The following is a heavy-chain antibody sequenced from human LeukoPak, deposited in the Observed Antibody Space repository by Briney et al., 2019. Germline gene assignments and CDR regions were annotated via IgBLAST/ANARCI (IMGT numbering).Heavy chain of an antibody. CDR2: IIPIFGTA. CDR1: GGTFSSYA. CDR3: ASLDGPGVKTGSAFDI. V-gene: IGHV1-69*06. D-gene: IGHD3-10*01. Sequence: SVKVSCKASGGTFSSYAISWVRQAPGQGLEWMGRIIPIFGTANYAQKFQGRVTITADKSTSTAYMELSSLRSEDTAVYYCASLDGPGVKTGSAFDIWGQGTMVTVSS. J-gene: IGHJ3*02.